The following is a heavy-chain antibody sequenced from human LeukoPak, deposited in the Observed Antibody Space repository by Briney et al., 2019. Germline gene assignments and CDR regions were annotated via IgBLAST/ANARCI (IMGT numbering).Heavy chain of an antibody. CDR3: ARVARGGLYFDY. CDR2: IYHSGST. J-gene: IGHJ4*02. CDR1: GGSISSGGYS. Sequence: PSETLSLTCAVSGGSISSGGYSWSWIRQPPGEGLEWIGYIYHSGSTYYNPSLKSRVTISVDRSENQFSLKLSSVTAADTAVYYCARVARGGLYFDYWGQGTLVTVSS. V-gene: IGHV4-30-2*01. D-gene: IGHD3/OR15-3a*01.